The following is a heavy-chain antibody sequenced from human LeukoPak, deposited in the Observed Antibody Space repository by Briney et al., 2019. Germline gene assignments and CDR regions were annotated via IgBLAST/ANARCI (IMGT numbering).Heavy chain of an antibody. CDR3: ASAVEGYYYYGMDV. J-gene: IGHJ6*02. D-gene: IGHD5-24*01. CDR2: IYTSGST. CDR1: GGSISGGRYY. V-gene: IGHV4-61*02. Sequence: SETLSLTCTVPGGSISGGRYYWSWIRQPAGKGLEWIGRIYTSGSTNYNPSLKSRVTISVDTSKNQFSLKLSSVTAADTAVYYCASAVEGYYYYGMDVWGQGTTVTVSS.